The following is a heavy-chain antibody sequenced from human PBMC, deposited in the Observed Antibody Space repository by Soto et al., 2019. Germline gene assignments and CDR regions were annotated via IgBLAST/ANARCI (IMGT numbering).Heavy chain of an antibody. CDR2: IYPGDTNT. CDR3: ARLSGGGNSVKPDAFDI. Sequence: GESLKIFCKGSGYRFTSFCIGWVRQMPGKGLGWLGIIYPGDTNTTYSPSFKGQVTISADKSISTAYLQWSSLKASDTAMYYCARLSGGGNSVKPDAFDIWGQGTMVTVS. V-gene: IGHV5-51*01. D-gene: IGHD1-26*01. CDR1: GYRFTSFC. J-gene: IGHJ3*02.